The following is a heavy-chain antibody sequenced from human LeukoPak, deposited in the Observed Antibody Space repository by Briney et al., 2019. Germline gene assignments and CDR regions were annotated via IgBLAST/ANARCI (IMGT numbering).Heavy chain of an antibody. CDR1: GFYFIGYY. D-gene: IGHD3-10*01. CDR2: INLQSGGT. CDR3: ATDPGHSGMDY. V-gene: IGHV1-2*02. Sequence: EASVKVSCKTSGFYFIGYYMHWVRQAPGQGLDWMGWINLQSGGTKYAQKFQDRVTMTSDTSISTAYMDLGRLRSDDTAVYYCATDPGHSGMDYWGQGSLVTVSS. J-gene: IGHJ4*02.